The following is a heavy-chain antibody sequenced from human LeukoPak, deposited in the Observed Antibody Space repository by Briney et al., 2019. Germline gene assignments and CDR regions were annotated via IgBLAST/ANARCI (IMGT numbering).Heavy chain of an antibody. CDR1: GFTFSSYA. J-gene: IGHJ4*02. CDR2: ISYDGSNK. D-gene: IGHD1-1*01. CDR3: AKGQLLVNY. V-gene: IGHV3-30-3*01. Sequence: GRSLRLSCAASGFTFSSYAMHWVRQAPGKGLEWVAVISYDGSNKYYADSVKGRFTISRDNSKNTLYLQMNSLRAEDTAVYYCAKGQLLVNYWGQGTLVTVSS.